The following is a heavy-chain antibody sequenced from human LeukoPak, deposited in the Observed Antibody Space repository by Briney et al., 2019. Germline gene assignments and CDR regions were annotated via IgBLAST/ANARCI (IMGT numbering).Heavy chain of an antibody. Sequence: ASVKVSCQASGYTFAAHHIHWVRQAPGQGLEWMGWILPDGRDTKYSQKFHDRMTLTTDTSTNTAYMELCSLIPDDSAVYYCSGRYGPGPVWGQGTLISASP. CDR1: GYTFAAHH. D-gene: IGHD3-10*01. CDR3: SGRYGPGPV. J-gene: IGHJ4*02. V-gene: IGHV1-2*02. CDR2: ILPDGRDT.